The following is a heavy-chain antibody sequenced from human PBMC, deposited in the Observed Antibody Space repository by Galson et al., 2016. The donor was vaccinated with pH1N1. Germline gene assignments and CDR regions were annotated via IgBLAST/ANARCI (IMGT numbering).Heavy chain of an antibody. CDR1: ESIFNEYA. V-gene: IGHV1-69*05. CDR2: IIAVFRTT. J-gene: IGHJ6*03. Sequence: CKASESIFNEYAISWARQAPGQGLEWMGGIIAVFRTTNYAQKFQGRVTITTDESTSIVYMELRSLRSEDTAIYYCARSPFYYNSYMDVWGKGTTVTVSS. CDR3: ARSPFYYNSYMDV.